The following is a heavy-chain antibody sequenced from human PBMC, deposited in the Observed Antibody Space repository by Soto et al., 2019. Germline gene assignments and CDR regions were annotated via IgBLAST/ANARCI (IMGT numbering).Heavy chain of an antibody. D-gene: IGHD3-10*01. V-gene: IGHV4-34*01. J-gene: IGHJ3*02. CDR1: GGSFSGYY. Sequence: QVQLQQWGAGLLKPSETLSLTCAVYGGSFSGYYWSWIRQPPGKGLEWIGEINHSGSTNYNPSLKSRVTISVDTSKSQFSLKLSSVTAADTAVYYCARGSFRITMVRGVITHAFDIWGQGTMVTVSS. CDR3: ARGSFRITMVRGVITHAFDI. CDR2: INHSGST.